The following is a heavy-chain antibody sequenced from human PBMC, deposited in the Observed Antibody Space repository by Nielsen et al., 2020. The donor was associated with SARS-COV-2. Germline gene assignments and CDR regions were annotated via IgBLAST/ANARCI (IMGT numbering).Heavy chain of an antibody. CDR1: GFSMRRYW. CDR2: ISASGGST. V-gene: IGHV3-23*01. CDR3: AKKFGINWNYDY. D-gene: IGHD1-7*01. J-gene: IGHJ4*02. Sequence: GESLKISCAASGFSMRRYWMHWVRQAPGMGLEWVSGISASGGSTYYADSVKGRFTISRDNSKNTVDLQMNSLRADDTAVYYCAKKFGINWNYDYWGQGTLVTVSS.